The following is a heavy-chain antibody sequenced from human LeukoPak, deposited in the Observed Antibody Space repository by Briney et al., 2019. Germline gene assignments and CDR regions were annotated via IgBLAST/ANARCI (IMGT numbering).Heavy chain of an antibody. CDR2: ISYDGSNK. D-gene: IGHD4-23*01. Sequence: GGSLRLSCAASGFTFSSYAMSWVRQAPGKGLEWVAVISYDGSNKYYADSVKGRFTISRDNSKNTLYLQMNSLRAEDTAVYYCARGGPTVAIDYWGQGTLVTVSS. J-gene: IGHJ4*02. V-gene: IGHV3-30-3*01. CDR1: GFTFSSYA. CDR3: ARGGPTVAIDY.